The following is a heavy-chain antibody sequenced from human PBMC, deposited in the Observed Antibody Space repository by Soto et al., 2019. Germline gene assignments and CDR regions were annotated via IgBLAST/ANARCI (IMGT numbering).Heavy chain of an antibody. J-gene: IGHJ5*02. Sequence: QVQLQESGPGLVKPSETLSLTCTVSGGSISSYYWSWIRQPPGKGLEWIGYIYYSGSTNYNPSLKSRVTIAVDTSKNPFSLKLSSVTAADTAGYYCARPGGGRYDYIWGSYRSGFDPWGQGTLVTVSS. CDR2: IYYSGST. CDR3: ARPGGGRYDYIWGSYRSGFDP. D-gene: IGHD3-16*02. V-gene: IGHV4-59*01. CDR1: GGSISSYY.